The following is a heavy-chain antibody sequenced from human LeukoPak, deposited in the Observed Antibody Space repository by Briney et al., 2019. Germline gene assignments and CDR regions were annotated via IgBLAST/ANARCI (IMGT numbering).Heavy chain of an antibody. J-gene: IGHJ4*02. CDR2: IGYDGRFK. CDR3: ARDPRTGSPDYFDY. Sequence: GGSLRLSCATSGFTFNNYPMHWVRQAPGKGLEWVAVIGYDGRFKFHADSVKGRFTISRDDSRNTLYLQMNSLRPEDTAVYYCARDPRTGSPDYFDYWGQGTLVTVSS. CDR1: GFTFNNYP. V-gene: IGHV3-30*04. D-gene: IGHD3-10*01.